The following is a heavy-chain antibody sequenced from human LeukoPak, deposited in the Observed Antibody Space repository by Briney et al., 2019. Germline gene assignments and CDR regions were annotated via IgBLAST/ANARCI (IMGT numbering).Heavy chain of an antibody. D-gene: IGHD6-19*01. CDR3: AKARGGIAVAGIMY. J-gene: IGHJ4*02. V-gene: IGHV3-53*01. CDR1: GFTVGSNY. CDR2: IYSDGTT. Sequence: PGGSLRLSCAASGFTVGSNYMSWVRQAPGKGLEWVSVIYSDGTTYYADSVKGRFTISRDNSKNTLYLQMNSLRAEDTAVYYCAKARGGIAVAGIMYWGQGTLVTVSS.